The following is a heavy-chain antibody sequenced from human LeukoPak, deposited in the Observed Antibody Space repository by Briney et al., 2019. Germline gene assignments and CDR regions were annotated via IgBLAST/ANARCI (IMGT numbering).Heavy chain of an antibody. CDR2: ISGTGDNT. V-gene: IGHV3-23*01. J-gene: IGHJ6*03. D-gene: IGHD4-23*01. CDR3: AKPTVVKGERYHYYYYMDV. CDR1: GFTFNNYG. Sequence: GGSLRLSCAASGFTFNNYGMSWVRQAPGKGLEWVSSISGTGDNTFYADSVKGRFTISRDNSKYTLYLQMNSLRAEDTAVYYCAKPTVVKGERYHYYYYMDVWGKGTTVTISS.